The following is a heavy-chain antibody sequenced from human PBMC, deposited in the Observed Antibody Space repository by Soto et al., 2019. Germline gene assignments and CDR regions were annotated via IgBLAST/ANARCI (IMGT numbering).Heavy chain of an antibody. CDR2: IYPADSDT. V-gene: IGHV5-51*01. Sequence: GESLKISCKGSGDTFTSHWIAWVRQMPGKGLEWMGLIYPADSDTRYSPSFEGQVTISVDKSISTAYLQWSSLKASDTAMYYCVRPQAKELGTIRGAFDIWGQGTKVTVSS. D-gene: IGHD3-10*01. CDR1: GDTFTSHW. CDR3: VRPQAKELGTIRGAFDI. J-gene: IGHJ3*02.